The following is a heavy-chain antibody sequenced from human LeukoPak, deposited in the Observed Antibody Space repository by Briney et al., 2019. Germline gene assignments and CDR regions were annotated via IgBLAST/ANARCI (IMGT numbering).Heavy chain of an antibody. V-gene: IGHV3-30*18. J-gene: IGHJ4*02. Sequence: GGSLRLSCAASGFTFSNYGMHWVRQAPGKGLEWVAIISYDGSNKYYADSVKGRFTISRDNSKNTLFLQMNSLRAEDTAVYYCAKEGGTRGSTSYYFDYWGQGTLVTVSS. CDR1: GFTFSNYG. CDR2: ISYDGSNK. CDR3: AKEGGTRGSTSYYFDY. D-gene: IGHD2-2*01.